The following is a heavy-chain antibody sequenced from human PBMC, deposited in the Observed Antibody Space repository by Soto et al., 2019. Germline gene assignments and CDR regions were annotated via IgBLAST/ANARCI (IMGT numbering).Heavy chain of an antibody. CDR2: INIYNGKT. V-gene: IGHV1-18*01. Sequence: QVQLLQSGAEVKEPGASVKVSCKASGYTFNRYGVSWVRQSPGQGLEWMGWINIYNGKTDYAQKFQGRVSVTTDTSTTTCYMERRSLRSDDTAVYYCARENWKESTKDYWGQGTLVTVSS. CDR3: ARENWKESTKDY. D-gene: IGHD1-1*01. J-gene: IGHJ4*02. CDR1: GYTFNRYG.